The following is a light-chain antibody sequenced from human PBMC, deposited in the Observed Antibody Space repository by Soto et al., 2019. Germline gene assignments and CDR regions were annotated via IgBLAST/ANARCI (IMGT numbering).Light chain of an antibody. CDR1: QSISDT. J-gene: IGKJ1*01. CDR3: QHYNSYSEA. V-gene: IGKV3-15*01. Sequence: EIGMTQSPATLSVSPGGRATLSCRASQSISDTLAWYQQKPGQAPRLLIHGASTRATGFPARFSGSGSGTDFTLTISSLQSEDFAVYYCQHYNSYSEAFGQGTKVDIK. CDR2: GAS.